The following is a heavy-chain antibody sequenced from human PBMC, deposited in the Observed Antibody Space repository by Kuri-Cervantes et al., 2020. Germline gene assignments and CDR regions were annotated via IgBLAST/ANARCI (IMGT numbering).Heavy chain of an antibody. Sequence: GGSLRLSCTASGFTFNSYWMHWVRQAPGKGLVWVSGISWNSGSIGYADSVKGRFTISRDNAMNSLYLQMNSLRAEDTAVYYCARAHWGGDCIDYWGQGTLVTVSS. CDR2: ISWNSGSI. D-gene: IGHD2-21*02. CDR3: ARAHWGGDCIDY. V-gene: IGHV3-74*01. J-gene: IGHJ4*02. CDR1: GFTFNSYW.